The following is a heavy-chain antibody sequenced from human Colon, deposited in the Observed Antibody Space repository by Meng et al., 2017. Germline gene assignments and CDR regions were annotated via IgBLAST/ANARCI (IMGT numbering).Heavy chain of an antibody. D-gene: IGHD5-12*01. J-gene: IGHJ5*02. Sequence: VPLQQLGAGLLKPSETLSLPCAVYGGSFSGYYWSWIRQPPGKGLEWIGEINHSGSTNYNPSLKSRVTISVDTSKNQFSLKLSSVTAADTAVYYCARGRYSGYLPWGQGTLVTVSS. CDR3: ARGRYSGYLP. CDR2: INHSGST. V-gene: IGHV4-34*01. CDR1: GGSFSGYY.